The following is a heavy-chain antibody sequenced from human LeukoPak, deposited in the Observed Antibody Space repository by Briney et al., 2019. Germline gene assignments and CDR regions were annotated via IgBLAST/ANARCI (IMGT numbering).Heavy chain of an antibody. Sequence: SETLSLTCTVSGGSISSFYWSWIRQPPGKGLEWIGYIYYSGSTNYNPSLKSRVTISVDTSKNQFSLKLSSVTAADTAVYYCATMTTVIGWFAPWGQGTLVTVSS. D-gene: IGHD4-11*01. CDR2: IYYSGST. V-gene: IGHV4-59*01. CDR3: ATMTTVIGWFAP. CDR1: GGSISSFY. J-gene: IGHJ5*02.